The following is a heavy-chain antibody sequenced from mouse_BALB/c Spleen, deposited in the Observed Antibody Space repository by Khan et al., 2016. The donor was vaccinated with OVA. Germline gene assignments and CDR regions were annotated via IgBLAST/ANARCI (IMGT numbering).Heavy chain of an antibody. CDR2: ISPGSGDT. Sequence: QVQLQQSGAELARPGASVKLSCKASGYTFTDYYINWVKQRPGQGLEWIGEISPGSGDTYYNEKFKGKATPTADKSSTTAYMQLSSLTSEASAVYFCARRNYFGYTFAYWGQGTLVTVSA. D-gene: IGHD1-2*01. V-gene: IGHV1-77*01. J-gene: IGHJ3*01. CDR3: ARRNYFGYTFAY. CDR1: GYTFTDYY.